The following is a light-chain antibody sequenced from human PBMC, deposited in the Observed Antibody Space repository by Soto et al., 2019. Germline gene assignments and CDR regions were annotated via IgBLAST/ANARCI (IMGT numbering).Light chain of an antibody. J-gene: IGKJ5*01. CDR2: GIS. CDR1: QSVSSS. CDR3: QQYSKWPIT. Sequence: EIVLTQSPGTLSLSPGERATLSCRASQSVSSSSLAWYQQNPGQPPRLLIYGISTRATGIPARFSGSGSGTEFSLTISSLQSEDFAVYYCQQYSKWPITFGQGTRREIK. V-gene: IGKV3-15*01.